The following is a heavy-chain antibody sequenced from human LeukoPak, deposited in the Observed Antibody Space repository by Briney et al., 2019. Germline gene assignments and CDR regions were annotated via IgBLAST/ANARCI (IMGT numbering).Heavy chain of an antibody. CDR3: ARPAYGPYGMDV. CDR1: GLTFSSYS. V-gene: IGHV3-21*01. CDR2: ISSSSSYI. Sequence: PGGSLRLSCAASGLTFSSYSMNWVRQAPGKGLGWVSSISSSSSYIYYADSVKGRFTIFRDNAKNSLYLQMNSLRAEDTAVYYCARPAYGPYGMDVWGQGTTVTVSS. D-gene: IGHD4-17*01. J-gene: IGHJ6*02.